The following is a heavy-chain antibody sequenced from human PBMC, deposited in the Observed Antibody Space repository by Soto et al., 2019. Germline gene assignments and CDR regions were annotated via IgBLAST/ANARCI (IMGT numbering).Heavy chain of an antibody. Sequence: QVQLVPSGAEVKKPGASVKVSCQASGYTFTSYGISWVRLAPGQGLEWMGWISAYNGNTKYAQQLQGRVTMTTDTSTSTAYMELRSLRSDDTAVYYCARGRGGSYWGDGRFDYWGQGTLVTVSS. V-gene: IGHV1-18*01. CDR3: ARGRGGSYWGDGRFDY. J-gene: IGHJ4*02. D-gene: IGHD1-26*01. CDR1: GYTFTSYG. CDR2: ISAYNGNT.